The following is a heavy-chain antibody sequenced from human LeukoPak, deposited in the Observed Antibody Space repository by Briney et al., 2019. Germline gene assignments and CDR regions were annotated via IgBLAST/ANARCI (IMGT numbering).Heavy chain of an antibody. CDR1: GYTFTGYY. J-gene: IGHJ5*02. Sequence: ASVKVSCKASGYTFTGYYMHWVRQAPGQGLEWMGWINPNSGGTNYAQKFQGKVTMTRDTSISTAYMELSRLRSDDTAVYYCARDVNGRGNWFDPWGQGTLVTVSS. CDR3: ARDVNGRGNWFDP. V-gene: IGHV1-2*02. CDR2: INPNSGGT. D-gene: IGHD2-8*01.